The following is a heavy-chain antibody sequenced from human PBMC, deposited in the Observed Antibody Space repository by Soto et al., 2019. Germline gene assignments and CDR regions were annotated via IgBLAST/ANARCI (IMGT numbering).Heavy chain of an antibody. CDR3: ARAHYDFWGGYWPSRGYYGMDV. D-gene: IGHD3-3*01. Sequence: PGGSLRLSCAASGFTFSSYWMSWVRQAPGKGLEWVANIKQDGSEKYYVDSVKGRFTISRDNAKNSLYLQMNSLRAEDTAVYYCARAHYDFWGGYWPSRGYYGMDVWGQGTTVTVSS. V-gene: IGHV3-7*03. J-gene: IGHJ6*02. CDR1: GFTFSSYW. CDR2: IKQDGSEK.